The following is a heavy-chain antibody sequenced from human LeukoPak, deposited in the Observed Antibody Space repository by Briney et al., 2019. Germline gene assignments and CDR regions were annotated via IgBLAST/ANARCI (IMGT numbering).Heavy chain of an antibody. CDR3: AGGEAPGTVFGGMAV. J-gene: IGHJ6*02. CDR1: GGTFSSYA. Sequence: ASVKVSCKASGGTFSSYAISWVRQAPGQGLEWMGGIIPIFGTANYAQEFQGRVTITADESTSTAYMELSSLRSEDTAVYYCAGGEAPGTVFGGMAVWGQGTAVTVSS. D-gene: IGHD3-16*01. V-gene: IGHV1-69*13. CDR2: IIPIFGTA.